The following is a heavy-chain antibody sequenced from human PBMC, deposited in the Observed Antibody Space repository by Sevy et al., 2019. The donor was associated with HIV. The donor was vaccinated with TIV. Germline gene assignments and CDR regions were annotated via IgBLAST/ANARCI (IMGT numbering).Heavy chain of an antibody. J-gene: IGHJ4*02. CDR1: GFTFSDYN. Sequence: GGSLRLSCAASGFTFSDYNMNWVRQAPGKGLEWVSAISGSGGSTYYADSVKGRFTISRDNSKNTLYLQMNSLRAEDTAVYYCAKANAYDSSPNASDYWGQGTLVTVSS. CDR2: ISGSGGST. V-gene: IGHV3-23*01. D-gene: IGHD6-13*01. CDR3: AKANAYDSSPNASDY.